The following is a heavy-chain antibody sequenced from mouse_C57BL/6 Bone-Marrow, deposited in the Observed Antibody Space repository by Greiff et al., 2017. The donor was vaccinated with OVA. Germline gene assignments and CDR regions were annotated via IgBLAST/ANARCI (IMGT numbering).Heavy chain of an antibody. V-gene: IGHV5-17*01. Sequence: EVQLVESGGGLVKPGGSLKLSCAASGFTFSDYGMHWVRQAPAKGLEWVAYISSGSSTIYYADTVKGRFTISRDNAKNTLFLQMSSLRSEDTAMYSGAKGGDRNYNSSMDYWGQGTTVTVSS. CDR2: ISSGSSTI. CDR3: AKGGDRNYNSSMDY. J-gene: IGHJ4*01. D-gene: IGHD2-5*01. CDR1: GFTFSDYG.